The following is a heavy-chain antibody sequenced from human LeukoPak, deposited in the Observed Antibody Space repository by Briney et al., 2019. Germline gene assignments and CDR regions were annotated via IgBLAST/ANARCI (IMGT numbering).Heavy chain of an antibody. V-gene: IGHV3-33*01. CDR3: ARQIAYYYDSSGYYTTDY. Sequence: GGSLRLSCAASGFTFSSYGMHWVRQAPGKGLEWVAIIYYDGSDKYYADSVKGRFAISRDNSKDTLYLQMNSLRAEDTAVYYCARQIAYYYDSSGYYTTDYWGQGTLVTVSS. CDR1: GFTFSSYG. D-gene: IGHD3-22*01. J-gene: IGHJ4*02. CDR2: IYYDGSDK.